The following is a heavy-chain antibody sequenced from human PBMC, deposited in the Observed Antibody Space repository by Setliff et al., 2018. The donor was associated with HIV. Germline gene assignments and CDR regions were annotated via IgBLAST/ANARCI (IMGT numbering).Heavy chain of an antibody. Sequence: GGSLRLSCVASGFTFSNYWMTWVRQAPGKGPEWVANIKQDGSEERYVDSVKGRFAISRDDAKNSLYLQMNSLRAEDTAVYYCARELWDNGDSSMDVWGKGTTVTVSS. D-gene: IGHD4-17*01. J-gene: IGHJ6*03. CDR3: ARELWDNGDSSMDV. CDR1: GFTFSNYW. V-gene: IGHV3-7*03. CDR2: IKQDGSEE.